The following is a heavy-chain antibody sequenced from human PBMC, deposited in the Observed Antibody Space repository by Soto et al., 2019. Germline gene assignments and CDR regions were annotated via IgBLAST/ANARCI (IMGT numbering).Heavy chain of an antibody. CDR1: GFTFSSYG. D-gene: IGHD6-19*01. CDR2: ISNDGSNK. Sequence: LRLSCAASGFTFSSYGMHWVRQAPGKGLEWVAVISNDGSNKFYVDSVKGRFTISRDNSENTLYLQMNSLRADDTAVYYCARGWGSGWLEFFDSWGQGALVTVSS. V-gene: IGHV3-30*03. J-gene: IGHJ4*02. CDR3: ARGWGSGWLEFFDS.